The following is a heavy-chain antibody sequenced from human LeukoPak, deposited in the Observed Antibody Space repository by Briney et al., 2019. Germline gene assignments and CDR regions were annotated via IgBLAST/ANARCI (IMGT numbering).Heavy chain of an antibody. J-gene: IGHJ4*02. V-gene: IGHV4-61*01. CDR3: ARDPSGYFNY. Sequence: SETPYLTCTVSGGSVNSGNYYRSWIRQPPRKGLDWIGYIYYSGSTNYNPSLKSRVTISVDTSKNQFSLRLSSVTAADTAVYYCARDPSGYFNYWGQGTLATVSS. CDR2: IYYSGST. D-gene: IGHD3-22*01. CDR1: GGSVNSGNYY.